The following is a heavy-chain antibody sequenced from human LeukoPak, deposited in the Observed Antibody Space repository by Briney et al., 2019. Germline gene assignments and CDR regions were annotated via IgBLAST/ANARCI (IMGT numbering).Heavy chain of an antibody. V-gene: IGHV4-59*01. Sequence: SEILSLTCTVSGGSITSFYWTWIRQPPGNGLEWIGNIYYSGSTNYNPSVKSRVTISVDTSNNQFSLKLNSVTAADTAVYYCARVGGGNYYYYGMDVWGQGTTVTVSS. CDR2: IYYSGST. CDR3: ARVGGGNYYYYGMDV. D-gene: IGHD2-15*01. CDR1: GGSITSFY. J-gene: IGHJ6*02.